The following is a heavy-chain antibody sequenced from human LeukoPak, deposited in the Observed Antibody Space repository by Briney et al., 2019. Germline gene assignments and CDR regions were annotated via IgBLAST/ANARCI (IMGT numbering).Heavy chain of an antibody. Sequence: SVKVSCKASGYTFVTYGINWVRQAPGQGPEWIGWISTYNGNTKYALKFQDRVTLTRDTSTTTAYMELKSLTSDDRAVYYCARASFDHWGQRTLVVVYS. CDR3: ARASFDH. V-gene: IGHV1-18*01. CDR2: ISTYNGNT. CDR1: GYTFVTYG. J-gene: IGHJ4*02.